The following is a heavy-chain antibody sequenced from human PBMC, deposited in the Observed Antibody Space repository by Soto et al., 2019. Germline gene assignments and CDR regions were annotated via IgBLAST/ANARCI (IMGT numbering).Heavy chain of an antibody. CDR3: ARDPIDGVAGTPDDDY. D-gene: IGHD6-19*01. CDR1: GGTFSSYA. CDR2: IIPIFGRA. Sequence: QVQLVQSGAEVKKPGSSVKVSCNASGGTFSSYAISWVRQAPGQGLEWMGGIIPIFGRANYAQKFQGRVTITADESTSTAYMELSSLRSEDTAVYYCARDPIDGVAGTPDDDYWGQGTLVTVSS. V-gene: IGHV1-69*12. J-gene: IGHJ4*02.